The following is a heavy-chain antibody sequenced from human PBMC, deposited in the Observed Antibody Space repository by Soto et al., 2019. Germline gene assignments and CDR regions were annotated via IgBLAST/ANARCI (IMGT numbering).Heavy chain of an antibody. CDR2: IYWDDDK. CDR1: GFSLSTNGVG. D-gene: IGHD4-17*01. Sequence: SGPTLVNPTQTLTLTCTFSGFSLSTNGVGVGWIRQPPGKALEWPALIYWDDDKRYSPSLKTRLTITKDTSKNQVVLTMTNMDPVDTATYYCAHRFDYGSEFDYWGQGTLVTVSS. V-gene: IGHV2-5*02. J-gene: IGHJ4*02. CDR3: AHRFDYGSEFDY.